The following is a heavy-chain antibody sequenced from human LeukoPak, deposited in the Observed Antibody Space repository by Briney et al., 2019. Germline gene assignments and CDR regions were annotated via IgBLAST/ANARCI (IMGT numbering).Heavy chain of an antibody. D-gene: IGHD6-13*01. Sequence: SETLSLTCAVYGGSFSDYYWSWVRQPPGKGLEWIGEINHSGSTNYNPSLKSRVTISVDTSKNQFSLKLSSVTAADTAVYYCARRAGDYWGQGTLVTVSS. CDR1: GGSFSDYY. CDR2: INHSGST. V-gene: IGHV4-34*01. CDR3: ARRAGDY. J-gene: IGHJ4*02.